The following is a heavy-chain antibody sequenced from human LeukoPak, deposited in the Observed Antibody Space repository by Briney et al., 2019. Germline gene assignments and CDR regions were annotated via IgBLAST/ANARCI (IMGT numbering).Heavy chain of an antibody. D-gene: IGHD5-18*01. CDR1: GFTFSSYS. V-gene: IGHV3-48*01. Sequence: GGSLRLSCAASGFTFSSYSMNWVRQAPGKGLEWVSYISSSSSTIYYADSVKRRFTISRDNANNSLYLQMNSQSAEDPAVYYCANTISYGPGYYYYYMDVWGKGTTVTVSS. CDR3: ANTISYGPGYYYYYMDV. J-gene: IGHJ6*03. CDR2: ISSSSSTI.